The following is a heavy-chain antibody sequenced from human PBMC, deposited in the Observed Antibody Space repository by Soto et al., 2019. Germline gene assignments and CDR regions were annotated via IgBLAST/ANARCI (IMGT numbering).Heavy chain of an antibody. J-gene: IGHJ4*02. CDR2: ISAHNGNT. Sequence: QVHLVQSGAEVKKPGASVKVSCKGSGYGFTTYGITWVRQAPEQGLEWMAWISAHNGNTNYAQKLQGRVSVTRDTSTSTADMELRSLRSDDTAVYYCARGRYGDYWGQGALVTVSS. CDR3: ARGRYGDY. D-gene: IGHD1-1*01. V-gene: IGHV1-18*01. CDR1: GYGFTTYG.